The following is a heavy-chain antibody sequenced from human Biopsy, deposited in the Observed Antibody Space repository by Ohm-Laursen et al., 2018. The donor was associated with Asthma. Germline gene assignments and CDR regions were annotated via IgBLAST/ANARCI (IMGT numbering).Heavy chain of an antibody. J-gene: IGHJ4*02. D-gene: IGHD1-26*01. CDR1: GFKFDEYT. V-gene: IGHV3-9*01. CDR3: ARAGALIVGATMGY. Sequence: SLRLSCAAPGFKFDEYTMHWVRQAPGKGLEWVSGISWNSATIGYADSVEGRFTISRDNAKNSVFLHMDSLRPEDTAVYYCARAGALIVGATMGYWGQGTLVTVSS. CDR2: ISWNSATI.